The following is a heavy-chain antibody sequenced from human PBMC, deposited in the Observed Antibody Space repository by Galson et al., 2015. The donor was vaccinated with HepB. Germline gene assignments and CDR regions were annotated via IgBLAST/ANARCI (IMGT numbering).Heavy chain of an antibody. J-gene: IGHJ4*02. V-gene: IGHV3-30*04. Sequence: SLRLSCAASGFSFSAYAMHWVRQAPGKGLEWVSVISYVGSDTDYADSVKGRFTISRDNSENTLYLQMNSLRAEDTAVYYCAGPGYSYGRLFDYWGRGTLDTVSS. CDR2: ISYVGSDT. CDR1: GFSFSAYA. D-gene: IGHD5-18*01. CDR3: AGPGYSYGRLFDY.